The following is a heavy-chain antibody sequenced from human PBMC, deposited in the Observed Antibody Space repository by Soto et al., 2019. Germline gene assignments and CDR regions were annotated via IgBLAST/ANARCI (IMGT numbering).Heavy chain of an antibody. V-gene: IGHV3-23*01. J-gene: IGHJ4*02. Sequence: EVQLLESGGGLVQPGGSLRLSCAVSAFTFSSFAMSWVRQAPGKGLEWVSAISGSGSSTYYADSVRGRFTISRDNSKNTLFLQMNSLRAEDTAVYYCAKDDYSGSFGGVDWGQGTLVTVSS. CDR3: AKDDYSGSFGGVD. CDR1: AFTFSSFA. CDR2: ISGSGSST. D-gene: IGHD1-26*01.